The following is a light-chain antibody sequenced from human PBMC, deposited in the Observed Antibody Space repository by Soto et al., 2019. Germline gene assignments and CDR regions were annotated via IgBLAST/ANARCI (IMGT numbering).Light chain of an antibody. CDR2: VAS. V-gene: IGKV3-15*01. Sequence: EIVMTQSPATLSVSPGERATLSCRASQSVDSNLAWYQQKPGQAPRLLIYVASTRATGIPARFSGGGSGTEFTLTISSLQSEDFAVYYCQQYNNWPPGTFGQGTKLEIK. CDR3: QQYNNWPPGT. J-gene: IGKJ2*01. CDR1: QSVDSN.